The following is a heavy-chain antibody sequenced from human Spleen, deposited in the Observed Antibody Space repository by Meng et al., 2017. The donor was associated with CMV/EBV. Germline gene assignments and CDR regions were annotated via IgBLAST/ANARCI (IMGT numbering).Heavy chain of an antibody. D-gene: IGHD2-2*01. J-gene: IGHJ4*02. CDR1: GFTFSAYW. CDR2: IKRDGSEI. Sequence: LSWAGSGFTFSAYWMTWVRQAPGKGLEWVASIKRDGSEIYYVDSVKGRFTISRDNAKNSLYLQMDSLRAEDTAVYYCARASPAHFDYWGQRTLVTVSS. V-gene: IGHV3-7*01. CDR3: ARASPAHFDY.